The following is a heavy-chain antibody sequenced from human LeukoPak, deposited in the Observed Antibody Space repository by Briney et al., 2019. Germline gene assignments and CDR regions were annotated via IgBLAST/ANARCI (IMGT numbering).Heavy chain of an antibody. CDR1: GYTFTSYD. V-gene: IGHV1-8*01. CDR3: ARLTDDYGDYGQDY. D-gene: IGHD4-17*01. Sequence: ASVKVSCKASGYTFTSYDINWVRQPTGQGLEWMGWMNPNSGNTGYAQKFQGRVTMTRNTSISTAYMELSSLRSEGTAVYYCARLTDDYGDYGQDYWGQGTLVTVSS. J-gene: IGHJ4*02. CDR2: MNPNSGNT.